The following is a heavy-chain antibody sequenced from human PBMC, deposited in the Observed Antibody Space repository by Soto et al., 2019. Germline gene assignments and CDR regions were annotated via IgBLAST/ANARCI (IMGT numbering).Heavy chain of an antibody. J-gene: IGHJ5*02. CDR1: GFIFGDHV. CDR3: ARGTHSCSGSHELDA. V-gene: IGHV3-23*04. Sequence: EVQLVESGGRLVQRGGSLRLSCSGSGFIFGDHVMDWVRQAPGKGLEWVAGISGSGNSPFFRDSVKGRFTISRDNSKDTVYLEMNNLRDEDSPIYVCARGTHSCSGSHELDAWGPGTLVTVSS. D-gene: IGHD1-26*01. CDR2: ISGSGNSP.